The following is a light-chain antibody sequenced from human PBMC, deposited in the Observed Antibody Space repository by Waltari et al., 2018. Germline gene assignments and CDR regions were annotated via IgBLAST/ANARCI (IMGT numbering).Light chain of an antibody. J-gene: IGKJ1*01. Sequence: IVLTQSPGTLSLSPGHRAIPSCRASQSISTYLVWYQQKPGQPPRLLIYPASRRATGIPDRFSGSGSGTDFSLTISRLEPEDFAIYFCQHYVRLPATFGQGTKVEIK. CDR1: QSISTY. CDR2: PAS. CDR3: QHYVRLPAT. V-gene: IGKV3-20*01.